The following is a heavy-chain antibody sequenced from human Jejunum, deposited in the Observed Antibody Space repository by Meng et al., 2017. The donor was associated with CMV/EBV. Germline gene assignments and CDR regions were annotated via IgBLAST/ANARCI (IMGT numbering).Heavy chain of an antibody. J-gene: IGHJ4*02. CDR2: IDNRGST. Sequence: HLQQSGPGLGRLSQTLSLTCTASGGSISSGDFCWSWIRQPPGKGLEWIGYIDNRGSTYYNPSLTSRVTVSMDTSKNQFSLKLTSVTAADTAVYYCARGYSSGWYYFHYWGQGTLVTVSS. V-gene: IGHV4-30-4*01. CDR1: GGSISSGDFC. D-gene: IGHD6-19*01. CDR3: ARGYSSGWYYFHY.